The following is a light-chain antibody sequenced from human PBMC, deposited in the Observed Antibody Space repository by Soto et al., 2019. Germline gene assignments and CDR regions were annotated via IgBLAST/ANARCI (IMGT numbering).Light chain of an antibody. CDR1: SSDVGSYNL. CDR3: AAWHDSLSGVI. V-gene: IGLV2-14*02. Sequence: QSALTQPASVSGSPGQSITISCTGTSSDVGSYNLVSWYQQRPGKAPKLLIFEGNKRPSGVSDRFSGSKSGTSASLAISGLRSEDEADYYCAAWHDSLSGVIFGGGTKLTVL. CDR2: EGN. J-gene: IGLJ2*01.